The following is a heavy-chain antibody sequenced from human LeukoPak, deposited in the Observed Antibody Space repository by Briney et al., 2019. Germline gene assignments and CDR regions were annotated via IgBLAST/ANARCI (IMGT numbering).Heavy chain of an antibody. D-gene: IGHD3-10*01. Sequence: PGGSLRLSCVASGFPFSSYWMTWVRQAPGKGLEWVANIKQDGSKKSYVDSVKGRFTISRDNAKNSLYLQMNSLRAEDTAVYYCASGFGIFDYWGQGALVTVSS. J-gene: IGHJ4*02. CDR2: IKQDGSKK. CDR3: ASGFGIFDY. CDR1: GFPFSSYW. V-gene: IGHV3-7*01.